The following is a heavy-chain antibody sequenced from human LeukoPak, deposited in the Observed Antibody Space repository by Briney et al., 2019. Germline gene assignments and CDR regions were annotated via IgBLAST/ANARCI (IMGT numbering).Heavy chain of an antibody. J-gene: IGHJ4*02. CDR2: IYYSGST. CDR1: DGSISSSSYY. D-gene: IGHD6-13*01. V-gene: IGHV4-39*07. Sequence: SETLSLTCTVSDGSISSSSYYWGWIRQPPGKGLEWIGSIYYSGSTYYNPSLKSRVTISVDTSKNQFSLKLSSVTAADTAVYYCARDYSSTTSPFDYWGQGTLVTVSS. CDR3: ARDYSSTTSPFDY.